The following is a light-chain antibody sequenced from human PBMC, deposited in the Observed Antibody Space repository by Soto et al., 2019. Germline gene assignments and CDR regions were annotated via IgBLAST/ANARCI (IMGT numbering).Light chain of an antibody. V-gene: IGKV3-11*01. Sequence: EIVLTQSPATLSLSPGERATLSCRASQTVGGYLAWYQQNPGQAPRLLISYASNRAAVIPARFSGIGSGTDFTLSISSLEPEDFAVSYCQQRNSCPLTFGGGTKVEIK. CDR2: YAS. CDR1: QTVGGY. CDR3: QQRNSCPLT. J-gene: IGKJ4*01.